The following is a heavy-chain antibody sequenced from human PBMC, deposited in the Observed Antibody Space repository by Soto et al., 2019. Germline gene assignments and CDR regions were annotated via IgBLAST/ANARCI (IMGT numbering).Heavy chain of an antibody. Sequence: EVQLVESGGGLIQPGGSLRLSCAASGFTVNSNYMSWVRQAPGKGLEWVSVIYSGGSTYYADSVKGRFIISRDNAKNSLFLHMNSLRAEDTAVYFCARGGAGMTALTTYGYFYGMDVWGQGTTVTVSS. CDR2: IYSGGST. CDR1: GFTVNSNY. J-gene: IGHJ6*02. V-gene: IGHV3-53*01. D-gene: IGHD4-4*01. CDR3: ARGGAGMTALTTYGYFYGMDV.